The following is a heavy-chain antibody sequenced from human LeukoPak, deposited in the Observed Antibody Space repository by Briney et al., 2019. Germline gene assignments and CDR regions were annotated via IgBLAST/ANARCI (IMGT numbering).Heavy chain of an antibody. J-gene: IGHJ3*02. Sequence: MPSQTLSLTCTVSGGSISSGGYYWSWIRQPPGKGLEWIGYLFHTGSTYYKPSLKSRVTISVDKARNQFSLRLNSVTAADTAVYYCAKEYCSGGSCPAGAFDIWGQGTMVTVSS. CDR3: AKEYCSGGSCPAGAFDI. CDR1: GGSISSGGYY. V-gene: IGHV4-30-2*01. CDR2: LFHTGST. D-gene: IGHD2-15*01.